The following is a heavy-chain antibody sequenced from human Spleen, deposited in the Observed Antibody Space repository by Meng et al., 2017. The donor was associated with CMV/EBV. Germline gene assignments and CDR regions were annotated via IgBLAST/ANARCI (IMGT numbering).Heavy chain of an antibody. CDR2: INPNSGGT. V-gene: IGHV1-2*02. CDR3: ARGVVPAAIWMQGDY. D-gene: IGHD2-2*02. CDR1: GYTFTGYY. Sequence: QVEVGQSGAEVKKPGASVKVSCKASGYTFTGYYMHWVRQAPGQGLEWMGWINPNSGGTNYAQKFQGRVTMTRDTSISTAYMELSRLRSDDTAVYYCARGVVPAAIWMQGDYWGQGTLVTVSS. J-gene: IGHJ4*02.